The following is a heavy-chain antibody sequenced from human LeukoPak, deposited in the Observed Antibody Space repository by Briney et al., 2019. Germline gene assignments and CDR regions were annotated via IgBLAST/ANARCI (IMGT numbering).Heavy chain of an antibody. CDR2: IYYDGST. CDR1: GYSISSGGYY. CDR3: AGDGGPVWSDA. V-gene: IGHV4-31*03. J-gene: IGHJ4*02. Sequence: SETLSLICTVSGYSISSGGYYWSWIRHHPRRGLEWIGYIYYDGSTYYNPSLESGVTISLNTYKNHFSLRWNSVTAADAAVYSCAGDGGPVWSDAGGEGTLVTV. D-gene: IGHD1-26*01.